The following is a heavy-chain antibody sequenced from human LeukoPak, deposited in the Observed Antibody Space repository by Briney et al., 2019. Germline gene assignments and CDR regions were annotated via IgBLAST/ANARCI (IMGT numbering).Heavy chain of an antibody. J-gene: IGHJ3*02. CDR3: ARAYSGSYRYAFDI. CDR2: ISDSGGNT. CDR1: GFSFSSFA. Sequence: GGSLRLSCVVSGFSFSSFAMTLVRQAPGKGLEGVSIISDSGGNTFYADSVKGRFTISRDNSKNTLFLQMNSLRAEDTAVYYCARAYSGSYRYAFDIWGQGTMVTVSS. D-gene: IGHD1-26*01. V-gene: IGHV3-23*01.